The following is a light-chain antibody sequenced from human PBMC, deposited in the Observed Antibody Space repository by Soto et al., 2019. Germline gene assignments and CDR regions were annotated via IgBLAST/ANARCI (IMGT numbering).Light chain of an antibody. CDR1: RSNIGSNT. CDR3: ATWDDSLNGHVV. J-gene: IGLJ2*01. V-gene: IGLV1-44*01. CDR2: SNN. Sequence: QSVLTQPPSESGTPGQRVTISCSGSRSNIGSNTVNWYQQLPGTAPKFLIYSNNQRPSGVPKRFSGSKSGTSASLAISGLQSEAEADYYCATWDDSLNGHVVFGGGTKVTVL.